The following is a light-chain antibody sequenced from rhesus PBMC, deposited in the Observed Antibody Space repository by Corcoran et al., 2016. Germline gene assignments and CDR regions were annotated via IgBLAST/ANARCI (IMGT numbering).Light chain of an antibody. CDR1: QGISNY. V-gene: IGKV1S14*01. J-gene: IGKJ1*01. CDR3: QQHNSDPPT. CDR2: SAS. Sequence: DIQMTQSPSSLSASVGDTVTITCRASQGISNYLAWYQQKPGKAPKPLIYSASHSESGVPLRFSGSGSGTDFTLPISSLQPEDFATYYCQQHNSDPPTFGQGTKVDIK.